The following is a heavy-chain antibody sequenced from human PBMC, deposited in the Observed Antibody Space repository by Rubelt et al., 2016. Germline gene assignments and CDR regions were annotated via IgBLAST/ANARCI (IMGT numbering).Heavy chain of an antibody. Sequence: QVQLVQSGAEVKKPGASVKVSCKASGYTFTSYDINWVRQATGQGLEWMGWMNPNSGNTGYAQKFQGRVTMTRNTSISTAYMELSSLRSEDTAVYYCARESEWKYQLLPQYYYYYGMDVWGQGTTVTVSS. J-gene: IGHJ6*02. CDR2: MNPNSGNT. CDR1: GYTFTSYD. D-gene: IGHD2-2*01. V-gene: IGHV1-8*01. CDR3: ARESEWKYQLLPQYYYYYGMDV.